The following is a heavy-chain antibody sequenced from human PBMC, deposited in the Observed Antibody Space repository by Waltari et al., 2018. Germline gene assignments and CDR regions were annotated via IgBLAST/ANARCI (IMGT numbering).Heavy chain of an antibody. CDR1: GFTFSIYG. CDR2: ISYDGSNK. J-gene: IGHJ4*02. CDR3: AKLGDSIHDY. Sequence: QVQLVESGVCVVQPGRSLRLSCSASGFTFSIYGMHLVRLAPGKGLEWVAVISYDGSNKYYADSGKGRFTISRDNSKNTLYLQMNSLRAEDTAVYYCAKLGDSIHDYWGQGTQVTVSS. V-gene: IGHV3-30*18. D-gene: IGHD3-22*01.